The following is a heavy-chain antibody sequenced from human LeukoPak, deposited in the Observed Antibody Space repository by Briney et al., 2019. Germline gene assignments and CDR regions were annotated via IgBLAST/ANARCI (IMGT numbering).Heavy chain of an antibody. V-gene: IGHV3-23*01. J-gene: IGHJ6*02. CDR2: ISGSGGGT. Sequence: GGSLRLSCAASGFTFSSYAMSWVRQAPGKGLEWVSAISGSGGGTYYADSVKGRFTISRDNAKNSLYLQMNSLRAEDTAVYYCASVPWGLYGMDVWGQGTTVTVSS. CDR3: ASVPWGLYGMDV. CDR1: GFTFSSYA. D-gene: IGHD7-27*01.